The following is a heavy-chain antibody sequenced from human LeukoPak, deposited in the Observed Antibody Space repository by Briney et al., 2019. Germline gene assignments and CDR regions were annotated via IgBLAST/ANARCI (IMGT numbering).Heavy chain of an antibody. Sequence: PSETLSLTCTVSGGSISSYYWSWLRQPPGKGLEWIGYIYYSGSTNYNPSLKSRVTISVDTSKNQFSLKLSSVTAADTAVYYCARGRGSGSYSPFFDYWGQGTLVTVSS. D-gene: IGHD3-10*01. CDR2: IYYSGST. CDR3: ARGRGSGSYSPFFDY. V-gene: IGHV4-59*01. J-gene: IGHJ4*02. CDR1: GGSISSYY.